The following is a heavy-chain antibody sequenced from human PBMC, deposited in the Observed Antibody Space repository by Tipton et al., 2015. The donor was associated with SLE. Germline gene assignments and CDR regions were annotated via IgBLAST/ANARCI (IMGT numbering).Heavy chain of an antibody. Sequence: SLRLSCAASGFTFSSYSMNWVRQAPGKGLEWVSSISSSSSYIYYADSVKGRFTISRDNAKNSLYLQMNSLRAEDTAMYYCARDPGDWGYDYWGQGTLVTVSS. J-gene: IGHJ4*02. V-gene: IGHV3-21*01. D-gene: IGHD7-27*01. CDR1: GFTFSSYS. CDR2: ISSSSSYI. CDR3: ARDPGDWGYDY.